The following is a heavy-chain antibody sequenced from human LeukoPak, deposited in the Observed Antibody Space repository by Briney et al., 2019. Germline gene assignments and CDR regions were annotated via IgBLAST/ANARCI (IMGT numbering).Heavy chain of an antibody. CDR3: ARDIVVAGYSDY. Sequence: PGGSLRLSCAASGFTFSNYDMNWVRQAPGKGLEWVSYIRNSGDAIYYADSVKGRFTISRDNAKNSLFLQMNSLRAEDTAVYYCARDIVVAGYSDYWGQGTLVTVSS. D-gene: IGHD3-22*01. V-gene: IGHV3-48*01. J-gene: IGHJ4*02. CDR1: GFTFSNYD. CDR2: IRNSGDAI.